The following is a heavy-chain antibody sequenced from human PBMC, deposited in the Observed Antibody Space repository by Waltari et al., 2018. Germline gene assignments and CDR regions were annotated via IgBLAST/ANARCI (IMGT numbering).Heavy chain of an antibody. CDR1: GGTFSSYT. CDR3: ARDPVSIAARLELDY. Sequence: QVQLVQSGAEVKKPGSSVKVSCKASGGTFSSYTISWVRQAPGQGLEWMGRSIPTLGIANYAQKFQGRVTITADKSTSTAYMELSSLRSEDTAVYYCARDPVSIAARLELDYWGQGTLVTVSS. CDR2: SIPTLGIA. D-gene: IGHD6-6*01. V-gene: IGHV1-69*08. J-gene: IGHJ4*02.